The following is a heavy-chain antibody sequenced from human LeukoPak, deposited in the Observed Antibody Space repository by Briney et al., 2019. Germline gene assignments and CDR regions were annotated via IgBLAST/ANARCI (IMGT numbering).Heavy chain of an antibody. Sequence: GGSLRLSCAASEFTFSSYGMHWVRQAPGKGLEWVAVISSDGSNKYYADSMKGRFTISRDNSKNTLYLQMNSLRAEDTAVYYCANENYYDSSAYLDYWGQGTLVTVSS. CDR1: EFTFSSYG. CDR2: ISSDGSNK. CDR3: ANENYYDSSAYLDY. D-gene: IGHD3-22*01. V-gene: IGHV3-30*18. J-gene: IGHJ4*02.